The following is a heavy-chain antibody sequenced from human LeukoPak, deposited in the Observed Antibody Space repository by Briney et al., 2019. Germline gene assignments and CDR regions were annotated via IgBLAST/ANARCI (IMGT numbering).Heavy chain of an antibody. D-gene: IGHD6-6*01. CDR1: GFTFSSYA. J-gene: IGHJ4*02. CDR2: ITWNGGST. V-gene: IGHV3-20*04. Sequence: PGGSLRLSCAASGFTFSSYAMSWVRQAPGKGLEWVSGITWNGGSTGFADSVKGRFTISRGNAKNSLYLQMNGLSAEETALYYCARGGQLVTYFDYWGQGTLVTVSS. CDR3: ARGGQLVTYFDY.